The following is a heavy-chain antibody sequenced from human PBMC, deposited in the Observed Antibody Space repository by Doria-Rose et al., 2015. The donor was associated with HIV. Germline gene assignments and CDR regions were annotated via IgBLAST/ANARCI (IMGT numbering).Heavy chain of an antibody. V-gene: IGHV2-26*01. J-gene: IGHJ4*02. CDR2: IFSDDER. CDR3: ARIKSSRWYHKYYFDF. Sequence: ESGPVLVKPTETLTLTCTVSWGSLSSPGMGVSWIRQPPGKALEWLANIFSDDERSYKTSLKSRLTTSRGTCKSQVVLTMTDMDPVDTATYYCARIKSSRWYHKYYFDFWGQGTLVIVSA. D-gene: IGHD6-13*01. CDR1: WGSLSSPGMG.